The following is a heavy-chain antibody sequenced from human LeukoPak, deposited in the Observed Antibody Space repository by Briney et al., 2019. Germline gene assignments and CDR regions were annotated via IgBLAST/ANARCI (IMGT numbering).Heavy chain of an antibody. J-gene: IGHJ4*02. CDR2: ISGSGGST. CDR1: GFTFSSYA. V-gene: IGHV3-23*01. D-gene: IGHD3-10*01. Sequence: GGSLRLSCAASGFTFSSYAMSWVRQAPGKGLEWVSAISGSGGSTYYADSVKGRFTISRDNSKNTLYLQMNSLRAEDTAVYYCAKRYGSGSYYKLAFDYWGQGTLVTVSS. CDR3: AKRYGSGSYYKLAFDY.